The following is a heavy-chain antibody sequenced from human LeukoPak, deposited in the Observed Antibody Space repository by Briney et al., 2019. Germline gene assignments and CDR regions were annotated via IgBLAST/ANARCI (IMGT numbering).Heavy chain of an antibody. Sequence: SGTLSLTCAVSGGSISSSNWWSWVRQPPGKGLEWIGEIYHSGSTNYNPSLKSRVTISVDKSKNQFSLKLSSVTAADTAVYYCARAVVGRGLFFDYWGQGTLVTVSS. CDR2: IYHSGST. V-gene: IGHV4-4*02. CDR1: GGSISSSNW. D-gene: IGHD5-24*01. CDR3: ARAVVGRGLFFDY. J-gene: IGHJ4*02.